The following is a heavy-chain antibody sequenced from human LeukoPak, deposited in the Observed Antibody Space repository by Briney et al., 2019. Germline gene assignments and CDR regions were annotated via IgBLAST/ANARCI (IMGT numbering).Heavy chain of an antibody. D-gene: IGHD5-12*01. CDR1: GGSMSGYY. J-gene: IGHJ4*02. CDR3: ARRRVYSGSGEFDF. Sequence: PSETLSLTCTVSGGSMSGYYWSWIRQPPGKGLEWIGYIHYSGTTNYNPSLKSRVTISLDTSRNQFSLELRSVTTADTAVYYCARRRVYSGSGEFDFWGQGTLVTVSS. V-gene: IGHV4-59*01. CDR2: IHYSGTT.